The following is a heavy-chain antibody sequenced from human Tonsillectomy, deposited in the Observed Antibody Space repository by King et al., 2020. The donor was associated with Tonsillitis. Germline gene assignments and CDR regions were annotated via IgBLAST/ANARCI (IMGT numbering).Heavy chain of an antibody. CDR2: IWYDGSNK. CDR1: GFTFSSYG. J-gene: IGHJ4*02. D-gene: IGHD3-22*01. V-gene: IGHV3-33*01. Sequence: VQLVESGGGVVQPGRSLRLSCAASGFTFSSYGMHWVRQAPGKGLEWVADIWYDGSNKYYADSVKGRFTISRDNTKNTLYLQMNSLRAEDTAVYYCARDLYYYVSSGYDVGGYFDYWGQGTLVTVSS. CDR3: ARDLYYYVSSGYDVGGYFDY.